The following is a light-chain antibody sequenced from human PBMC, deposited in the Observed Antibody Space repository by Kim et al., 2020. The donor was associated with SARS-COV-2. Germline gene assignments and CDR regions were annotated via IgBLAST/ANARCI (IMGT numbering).Light chain of an antibody. V-gene: IGKV3-20*01. Sequence: EIVLTQSPGTLSLSPGERATLSCRASKSVSSSYLAWYQQKPGQAPRLLIYGASSRATGIPDRFSGSGSGTDFTLTSSRLEPEDFAVYYCQQYGSSPPNTFGQGTRLEIK. CDR2: GAS. CDR1: KSVSSSY. J-gene: IGKJ5*01. CDR3: QQYGSSPPNT.